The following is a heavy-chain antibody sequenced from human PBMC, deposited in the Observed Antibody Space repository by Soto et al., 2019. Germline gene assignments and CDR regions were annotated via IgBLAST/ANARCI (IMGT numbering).Heavy chain of an antibody. D-gene: IGHD1-26*01. CDR2: IRAYNGNT. J-gene: IGHJ5*02. CDR3: ARVVGALGHWFDP. Sequence: ASVKVSCKASGYTFTIYAMHWVRQAPGQGLEWMGWIRAYNGNTNYAQKLQGRVTMTTDTSTSTAYMELRSLRSDDTAVYYCARVVGALGHWFDPWGQGTLVTVSS. V-gene: IGHV1-18*01. CDR1: GYTFTIYA.